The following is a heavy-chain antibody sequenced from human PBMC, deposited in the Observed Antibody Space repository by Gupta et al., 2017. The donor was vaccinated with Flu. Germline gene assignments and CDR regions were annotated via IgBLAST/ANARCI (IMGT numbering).Heavy chain of an antibody. CDR2: IGIGDTGS. J-gene: IGHJ4*02. V-gene: IGHV3-23*03. Sequence: EVQLLESGGGMVQPGGSLRLSCAASGFTLSSYAESWVRQAPGEGLEWVSSIGIGDTGSYYAGSVKGRFTISRDNSKNTLFLQMNSLRAEDAAVYYCAKSAAKVAGSYYFDHWGQGSLVTVSS. CDR3: AKSAAKVAGSYYFDH. CDR1: GFTLSSYA. D-gene: IGHD6-19*01.